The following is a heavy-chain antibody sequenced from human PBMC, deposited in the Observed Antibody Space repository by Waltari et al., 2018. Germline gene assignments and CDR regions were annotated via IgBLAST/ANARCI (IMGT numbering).Heavy chain of an antibody. CDR2: SVVGSGNT. J-gene: IGHJ1*01. CDR3: AAAPGIAAAGTDFQH. Sequence: QMQLVQSGPEVKKPGTSVKVSCKASGFPFTSSAMQWGRQARGQRLEGLGWSVVGSGNTNYAQKCQERVTITRDMSTSTAYMELSSLRSEDTAVYYCAAAPGIAAAGTDFQHWGQGTLVTVSS. V-gene: IGHV1-58*02. D-gene: IGHD6-13*01. CDR1: GFPFTSSA.